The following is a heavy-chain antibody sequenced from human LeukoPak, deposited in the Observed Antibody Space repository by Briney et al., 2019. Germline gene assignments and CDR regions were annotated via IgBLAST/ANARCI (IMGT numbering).Heavy chain of an antibody. Sequence: PGGSLRLSCAASGFTFSSYEMNWVRQAPGKGLEWVSYISSSGSTIYYADSVKGRFTISRDNAKNSLYLQMNSLRAEDTAVYYCARLLSSGWDDFDYWGQGTQVTVSS. CDR1: GFTFSSYE. CDR2: ISSSGSTI. D-gene: IGHD6-19*01. V-gene: IGHV3-48*03. CDR3: ARLLSSGWDDFDY. J-gene: IGHJ4*02.